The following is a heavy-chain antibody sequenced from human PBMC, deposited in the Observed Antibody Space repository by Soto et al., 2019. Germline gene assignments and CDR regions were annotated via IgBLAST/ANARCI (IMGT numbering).Heavy chain of an antibody. V-gene: IGHV3-11*01. CDR2: ISSGGRDI. J-gene: IGHJ6*02. CDR1: GFSFSDNY. Sequence: QVQLVESGGGLVKSGGSLRLSCAASGFSFSDNYMSWIRQAPGKGLEWVSYISSGGRDIYYADSVKGRFTISRDNGKNSLYLQMNSLRAEDTAVYYCAKQQLMVYSGYGMDVWGRGTTVTVSS. D-gene: IGHD2-8*01. CDR3: AKQQLMVYSGYGMDV.